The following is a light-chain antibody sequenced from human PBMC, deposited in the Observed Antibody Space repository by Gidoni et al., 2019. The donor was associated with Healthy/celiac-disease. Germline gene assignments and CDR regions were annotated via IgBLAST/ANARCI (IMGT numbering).Light chain of an antibody. CDR3: SSYTSSSPVV. Sequence: HSALTQPASVSGSPGPSITISCTGTSSDVGGYNYVSWYQQHPGKAPKLMIYEVSNRPSGVSNRFSGSKSGNTASLTISGLQAEDEADYYCSSYTSSSPVVFGGGTKLTVL. J-gene: IGLJ2*01. CDR2: EVS. V-gene: IGLV2-14*01. CDR1: SSDVGGYNY.